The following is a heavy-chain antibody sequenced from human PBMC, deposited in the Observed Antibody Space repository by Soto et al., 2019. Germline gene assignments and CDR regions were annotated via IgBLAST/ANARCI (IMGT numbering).Heavy chain of an antibody. CDR2: ISYDGSNK. J-gene: IGHJ4*02. CDR1: GFTFSSYG. V-gene: IGHV3-30*18. CDR3: AKLREWFGELSYFDGRLGFDY. Sequence: GGSLRLSCAASGFTFSSYGMHWVRQAPGKGLEWVAVISYDGSNKYYADSVKGRFTISRDNSKNTLYLQMNSLRAEDTAVYYCAKLREWFGELSYFDGRLGFDYWGQGTLVTVSS. D-gene: IGHD3-10*01.